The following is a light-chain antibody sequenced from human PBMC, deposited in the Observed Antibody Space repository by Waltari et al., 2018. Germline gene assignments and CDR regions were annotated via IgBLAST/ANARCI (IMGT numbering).Light chain of an antibody. CDR2: GAS. Sequence: EIVMTQSPATLSVSLGERATLSCRASQPISSNLAWYQHKPGQAPRLLISGASTRASGIPARFSGSGSGTQFTLTINSLQSEDFAVYYCQQYNIRLTFGGGTKVDIK. J-gene: IGKJ4*01. V-gene: IGKV3-15*01. CDR3: QQYNIRLT. CDR1: QPISSN.